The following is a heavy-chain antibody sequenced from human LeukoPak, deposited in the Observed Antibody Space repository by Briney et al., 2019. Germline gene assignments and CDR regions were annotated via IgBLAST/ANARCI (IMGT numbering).Heavy chain of an antibody. CDR3: AKDPWNPAGSVAFDI. D-gene: IGHD6-19*01. Sequence: GGSLRLSCAASGFTFSSYGMHWVRQAPGKGLEWVAFIRYDGSNKYYADSVKGRFTISRDNSKNTLYLQMNSLRAEDTAVYYCAKDPWNPAGSVAFDIWGQGTMVTVSS. V-gene: IGHV3-30*02. J-gene: IGHJ3*02. CDR1: GFTFSSYG. CDR2: IRYDGSNK.